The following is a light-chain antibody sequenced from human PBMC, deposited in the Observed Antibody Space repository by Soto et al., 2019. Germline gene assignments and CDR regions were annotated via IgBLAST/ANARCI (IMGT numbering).Light chain of an antibody. V-gene: IGLV2-14*01. CDR3: QSYHSSLSGSEV. Sequence: QSALTQPASVSGSPGQSITISCSGTRSDIGSYNYVAWYQQFPGKTPKILIYGVSNRPSGVSSRFSGSKSGNTASLTISGLQAEDEADYYCQSYHSSLSGSEVFGGGTKVTVL. J-gene: IGLJ2*01. CDR1: RSDIGSYNY. CDR2: GVS.